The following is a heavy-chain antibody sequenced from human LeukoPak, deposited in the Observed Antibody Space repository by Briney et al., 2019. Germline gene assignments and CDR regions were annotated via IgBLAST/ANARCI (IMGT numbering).Heavy chain of an antibody. V-gene: IGHV4-61*02. CDR2: IYTSGST. CDR1: GGSISSGSYY. CDR3: ARLKLWFGELSQEGGNYMDV. D-gene: IGHD3-10*01. J-gene: IGHJ6*03. Sequence: SETLSLTCTVSGGSISSGSYYWSWIRQPAGKGLEWIGRIYTSGSTNYNPSLKSRVTISVDTSKNQFSLKLSSVTAADTAVYYCARLKLWFGELSQEGGNYMDVWGKGTTVTVSS.